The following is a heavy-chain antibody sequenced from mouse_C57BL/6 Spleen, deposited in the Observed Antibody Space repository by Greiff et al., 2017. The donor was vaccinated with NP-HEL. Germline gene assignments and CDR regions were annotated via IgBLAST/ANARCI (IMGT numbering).Heavy chain of an antibody. CDR2: IYPGAGAT. J-gene: IGHJ3*01. CDR3: GREIYYGNYCAWFAY. Sequence: QVQLKQSGPELVKPGASVKISCKASGYAFSSSWMNWVKQRPGKGLEWIGRIYPGAGATNYNGKFKGKATLTADKSSSTSYMQLSSLTSEDSAVYFCGREIYYGNYCAWFAYWGKGTLVTVSA. V-gene: IGHV1-82*01. CDR1: GYAFSSSW. D-gene: IGHD2-1*01.